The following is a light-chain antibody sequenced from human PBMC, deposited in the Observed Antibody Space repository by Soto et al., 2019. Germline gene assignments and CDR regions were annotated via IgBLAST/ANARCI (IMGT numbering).Light chain of an antibody. V-gene: IGKV3-15*01. CDR2: DTS. Sequence: IVLTQSPGTLSSSPGERATLSCRASQSVSTNNLAWYQQRPGRAPRLLIYDTSTRATGVPARFSGSRSGTEFTLTINSLQSEDFAVYYCQRYNNWPLTFGGGTKVESK. CDR1: QSVSTN. CDR3: QRYNNWPLT. J-gene: IGKJ4*01.